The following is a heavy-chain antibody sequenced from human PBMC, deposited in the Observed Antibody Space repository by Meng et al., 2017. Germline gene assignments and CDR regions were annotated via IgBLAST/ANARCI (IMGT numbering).Heavy chain of an antibody. V-gene: IGHV4-34*01. J-gene: IGHJ5*02. D-gene: IGHD3-22*01. Sequence: QVPLQQLGSGLLTPSETLSLTCAVYGGSFSGYYWSWIRQPPGKGLEWIGEINHSGSTNYNPSLKSRVTISVDTSKNQFSLKLSSVTAADTALYYCARGDSSGYYDWFDPWGQGTLVTVSS. CDR1: GGSFSGYY. CDR2: INHSGST. CDR3: ARGDSSGYYDWFDP.